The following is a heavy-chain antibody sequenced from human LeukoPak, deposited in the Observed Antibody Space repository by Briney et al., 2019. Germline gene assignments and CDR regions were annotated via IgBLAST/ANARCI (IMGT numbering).Heavy chain of an antibody. CDR1: GFTFSSYG. CDR3: AKTTTYYDFWSGYSTDYFDY. Sequence: GGSLRLSCAASGFTFSSYGMHWVRQAPGKGLEWVAVISYDGSNKYYADSGKGRFTISRDNSKNTLYLQMNSLRAEDTAVYHCAKTTTYYDFWSGYSTDYFDYWGQGTMVTVSS. CDR2: ISYDGSNK. V-gene: IGHV3-30*18. D-gene: IGHD3-3*01. J-gene: IGHJ4*02.